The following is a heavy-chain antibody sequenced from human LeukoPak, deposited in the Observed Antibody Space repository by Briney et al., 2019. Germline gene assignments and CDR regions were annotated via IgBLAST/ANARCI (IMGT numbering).Heavy chain of an antibody. D-gene: IGHD6-13*01. Sequence: ASVKVSCKASGYTFTSHYIHWVRQAPGQGPEWLGWINPYNGDTKYSQRFQGSVTLTRDTSIDTAHLEVSRLTADDTAVYYCARADRWYSDYWGQGTLVTVSS. J-gene: IGHJ4*02. CDR3: ARADRWYSDY. V-gene: IGHV1-2*02. CDR2: INPYNGDT. CDR1: GYTFTSHY.